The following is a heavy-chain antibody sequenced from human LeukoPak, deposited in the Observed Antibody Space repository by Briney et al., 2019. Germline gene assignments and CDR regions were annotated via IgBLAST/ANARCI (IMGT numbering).Heavy chain of an antibody. V-gene: IGHV4-4*07. CDR3: ARVYSCSSGTTFDY. D-gene: IGHD6-6*01. CDR1: GGSISSYY. CDR2: IYTSGST. Sequence: SETLSLTCTVSGGSISSYYWSWIRQPAGKGLEWIARIYTSGSTNYNPSLKSRVTMSVDTSKNQFSLNLTSLTAADTAVYYCARVYSCSSGTTFDYCGQGTLVTVSS. J-gene: IGHJ4*02.